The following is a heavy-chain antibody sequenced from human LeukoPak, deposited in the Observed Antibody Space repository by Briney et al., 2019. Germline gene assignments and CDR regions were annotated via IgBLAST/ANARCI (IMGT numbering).Heavy chain of an antibody. D-gene: IGHD3-16*01. CDR1: ASTFSTYA. J-gene: IGHJ4*02. CDR3: AREKYHRIGRVDRAYLDD. V-gene: IGHV1-3*03. Sequence: GASVKVSCKASASTFSTYAIHWVRQAPGQGLEWMGWIITGNGNTKYLQGFQDRVTITRDTSASTVYMEVRGLRSEDMAVYYCAREKYHRIGRVDRAYLDDWGQGTLVTVSS. CDR2: IITGNGNT.